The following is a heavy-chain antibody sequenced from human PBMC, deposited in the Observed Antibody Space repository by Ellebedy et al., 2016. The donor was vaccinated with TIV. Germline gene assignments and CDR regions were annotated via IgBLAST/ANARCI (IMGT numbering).Heavy chain of an antibody. CDR3: ARWFGELLYVRWFDP. CDR1: GGSISSSSNH. V-gene: IGHV4-39*01. J-gene: IGHJ5*02. Sequence: SETLSLTCTVSGGSISSSSNHWGWIRQAPGKGLEWIGSIYYSGSTYYNPSLKSRVTISVDTSKSQFSLKLTSVTAADTAVYYCARWFGELLYVRWFDPWGQGTLVTVSS. CDR2: IYYSGST. D-gene: IGHD3-10*01.